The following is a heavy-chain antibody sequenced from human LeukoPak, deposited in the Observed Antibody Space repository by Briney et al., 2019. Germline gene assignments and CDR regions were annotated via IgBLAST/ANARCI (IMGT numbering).Heavy chain of an antibody. Sequence: GGSLRLSCAASGSTFSSYSMNWVRQAPGKGLEWVSYISSSSSTIYYADSVKGRFTISRDNAKNSLYLQMNSLRAEDMALYYCVKDGGYCTNGVCYRHFDYWGQGTLVTVSS. CDR3: VKDGGYCTNGVCYRHFDY. CDR2: ISSSSSTI. J-gene: IGHJ4*02. V-gene: IGHV3-48*01. CDR1: GSTFSSYS. D-gene: IGHD2-8*01.